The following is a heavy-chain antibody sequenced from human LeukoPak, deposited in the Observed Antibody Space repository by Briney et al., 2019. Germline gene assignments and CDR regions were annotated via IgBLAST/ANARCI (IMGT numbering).Heavy chain of an antibody. Sequence: SETLSLTCTVSGGSISSYYWSWIRQPPAKGLEWIGYIYYSGSTNYNPSLTRQGTKSVDTSKNQFSLKLSSVTAADTAVYYCARGTGDPLGYYYYYYMDVWGKGTTVTVSS. CDR2: IYYSGST. D-gene: IGHD2-21*02. J-gene: IGHJ6*03. CDR3: ARGTGDPLGYYYYYYMDV. CDR1: GGSISSYY. V-gene: IGHV4-59*01.